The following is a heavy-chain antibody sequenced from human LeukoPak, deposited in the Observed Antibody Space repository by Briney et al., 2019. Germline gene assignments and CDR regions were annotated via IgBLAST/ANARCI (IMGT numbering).Heavy chain of an antibody. CDR2: IYTSGST. Sequence: SQTLSLTCTVSGGSISSGSYYWSWIRQPAGKGLEWIGRIYTSGSTNYNPSLKSRVTISVDTSKNQFSLKLSSVTAADTAVYYCATTEYYDSNAFDIWGQGTMVTVSS. V-gene: IGHV4-61*02. CDR3: ATTEYYDSNAFDI. D-gene: IGHD3-3*01. CDR1: GGSISSGSYY. J-gene: IGHJ3*02.